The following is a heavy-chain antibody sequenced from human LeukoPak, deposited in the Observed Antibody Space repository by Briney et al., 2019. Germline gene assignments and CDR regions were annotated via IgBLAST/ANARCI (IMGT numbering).Heavy chain of an antibody. CDR1: GFTFSDYY. D-gene: IGHD2-15*01. CDR3: ARDRFRYCSGAYCSHFEF. J-gene: IGHJ4*02. Sequence: PGGSLRLSCAASGFTFSDYYMSWIRQAPGKGLEWVSYISSSGSTIYYADSVKGRFTISRDNAKNSLYLQMNSLRAEDTAVYYCARDRFRYCSGAYCSHFEFWGQGTLVSVSS. CDR2: ISSSGSTI. V-gene: IGHV3-11*04.